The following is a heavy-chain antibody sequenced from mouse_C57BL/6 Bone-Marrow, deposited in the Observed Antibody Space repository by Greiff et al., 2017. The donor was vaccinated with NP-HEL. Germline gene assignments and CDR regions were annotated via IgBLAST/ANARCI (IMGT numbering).Heavy chain of an antibody. Sequence: VQLQQSGAELARPGASVKLSCKASGYTFTSYGISWVKQRTGQGLEWIGEIYPRSGNTYYIEKFKGKATLTADKSSSTAYMELRSLTSEDSAVYFCARWALRYRYYFDYWGQGTTLTVSS. D-gene: IGHD1-1*01. CDR3: ARWALRYRYYFDY. CDR1: GYTFTSYG. V-gene: IGHV1-81*01. CDR2: IYPRSGNT. J-gene: IGHJ2*01.